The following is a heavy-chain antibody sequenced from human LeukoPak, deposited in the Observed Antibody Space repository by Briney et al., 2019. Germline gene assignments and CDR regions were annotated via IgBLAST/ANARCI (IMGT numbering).Heavy chain of an antibody. D-gene: IGHD3-22*01. J-gene: IGHJ3*02. V-gene: IGHV4-34*01. CDR2: INHSGST. Sequence: SETLSLTCAVYGGSFSGYYWSWIRQPPGKGLEWIGEINHSGSTNYNPSHKSRVTISVDTSKNQFSLKLSSVTAADTAVYYCARHSGYYYARDAFDIWGQGTLVTVSS. CDR3: ARHSGYYYARDAFDI. CDR1: GGSFSGYY.